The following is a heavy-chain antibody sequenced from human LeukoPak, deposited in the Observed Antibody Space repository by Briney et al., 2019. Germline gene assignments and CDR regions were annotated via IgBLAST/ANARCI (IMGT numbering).Heavy chain of an antibody. D-gene: IGHD3-10*01. Sequence: SETLSLTCTVSGGSISSGGYYWSWIRQHPGKGLEWIGYIYYSGSTYYNPSLKSRVTISVDKSKNQFSLKLSSVTAADTAVYYCARHHRITMVRGQRGYFDYWGQGTLVTVFS. J-gene: IGHJ4*02. CDR2: IYYSGST. V-gene: IGHV4-31*03. CDR3: ARHHRITMVRGQRGYFDY. CDR1: GGSISSGGYY.